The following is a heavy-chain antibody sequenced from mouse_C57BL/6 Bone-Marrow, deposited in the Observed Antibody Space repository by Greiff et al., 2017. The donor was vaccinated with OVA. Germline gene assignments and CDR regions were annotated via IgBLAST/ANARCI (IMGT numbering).Heavy chain of an antibody. CDR1: GYSITSGYD. CDR3: ASPWFAY. J-gene: IGHJ3*01. Sequence: EVQRVESGPGMVKPSQSLSLTCTVTGYSITSGYDWHWIRHFPGNKLEWMGYISYSGSTNYNPSLQSRISITHDTSKNHFFLKLNSVTTEDTATYYCASPWFAYWGQGTLVTVSA. CDR2: ISYSGST. V-gene: IGHV3-1*01.